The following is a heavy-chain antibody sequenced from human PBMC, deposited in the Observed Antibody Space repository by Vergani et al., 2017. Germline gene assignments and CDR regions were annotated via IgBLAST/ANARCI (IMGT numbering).Heavy chain of an antibody. CDR1: GGSVSSGSYY. D-gene: IGHD3-16*02. Sequence: QVQLQESGPGLVKPSETLSLTCTVSGGSVSSGSYYWRWIRQPPGKGLEVIGYFYYRGRPNYNPSLQSRVPISVDTSKNQFSLKLSSVTAADTAVYYCARERKEMAITFGGVIPRDAFDMWGQGTMVTVSS. CDR2: FYYRGRP. J-gene: IGHJ3*02. CDR3: ARERKEMAITFGGVIPRDAFDM. V-gene: IGHV4-61*01.